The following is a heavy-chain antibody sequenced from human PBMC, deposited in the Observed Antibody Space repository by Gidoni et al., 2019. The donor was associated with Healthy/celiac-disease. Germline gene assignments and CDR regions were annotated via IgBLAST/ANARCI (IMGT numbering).Heavy chain of an antibody. D-gene: IGHD2-2*01. V-gene: IGHV4-34*01. CDR1: GGSFSGCY. Sequence: QVQLQRWGAGLLKPSETLSLTCAVYGGSFSGCYWSWIRQPPGKGLEWIGEINHSGSTNYNPSLKSRVTISVDTSKNQFSLKLSSVTAADTAVYYCARSPYVVPAAMSPRGAFDIWGQGTMVTVSS. CDR3: ARSPYVVPAAMSPRGAFDI. J-gene: IGHJ3*02. CDR2: INHSGST.